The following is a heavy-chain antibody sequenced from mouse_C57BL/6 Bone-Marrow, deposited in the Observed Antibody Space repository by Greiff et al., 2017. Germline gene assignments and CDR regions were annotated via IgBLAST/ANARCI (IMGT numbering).Heavy chain of an antibody. CDR3: ASQGNGYFDV. CDR1: GYTFTSYG. J-gene: IGHJ1*03. Sequence: VQLQQSGAELARPGASVKLSCKASGYTFTSYGISWVKQRTGQGLEWIGEIYPRSGNTYYNEKFKGKATLTADKSSSTAYMELRSLTSEDSAVYFCASQGNGYFDVWGTGTTVTVSS. CDR2: IYPRSGNT. V-gene: IGHV1-81*01.